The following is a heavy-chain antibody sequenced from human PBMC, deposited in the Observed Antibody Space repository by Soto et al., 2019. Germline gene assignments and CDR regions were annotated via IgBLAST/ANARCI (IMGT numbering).Heavy chain of an antibody. V-gene: IGHV1-3*01. CDR3: AILGTYYFDNSDNYFDF. Sequence: ASVEVSCKASGYTLTIYSIHWVRQAPGQRLEWMGWINAGNGNTKFSQKFQGRVTITRDTSASTAYMELRGLRSEDTAVYYCAILGTYYFDNSDNYFDFWGQGTLVTVSS. CDR2: INAGNGNT. CDR1: GYTLTIYS. D-gene: IGHD3-22*01. J-gene: IGHJ4*02.